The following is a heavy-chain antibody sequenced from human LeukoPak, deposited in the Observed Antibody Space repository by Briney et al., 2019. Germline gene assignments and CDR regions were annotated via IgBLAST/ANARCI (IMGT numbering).Heavy chain of an antibody. D-gene: IGHD4-17*01. Sequence: SETLSLTCTVSGGSISSYYWSWIRQPPGKGLEWIGYIYYGGSANYNPSLKSRATISVDTSKKQFSLKVSSVTAADTAVYYCARLSVTTTFFDYWGQGTLVTVSS. CDR3: ARLSVTTTFFDY. CDR1: GGSISSYY. CDR2: IYYGGSA. V-gene: IGHV4-59*08. J-gene: IGHJ4*02.